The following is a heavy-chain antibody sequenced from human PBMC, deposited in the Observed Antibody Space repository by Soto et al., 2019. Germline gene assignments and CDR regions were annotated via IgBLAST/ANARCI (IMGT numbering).Heavy chain of an antibody. J-gene: IGHJ4*02. CDR3: ARPYGSNSHFDY. CDR1: GFTFSSYW. Sequence: EVQLVESGGGLVQPGGSLRLSCAASGFTFSSYWMHWVRQAPGKGLVWVSRIHSDGGTTTYADSVKGRFTMSRDNAKNTLYLQMNGLRAEDTAVYYCARPYGSNSHFDYWGQGTLVTVSS. CDR2: IHSDGGTT. V-gene: IGHV3-74*01. D-gene: IGHD4-17*01.